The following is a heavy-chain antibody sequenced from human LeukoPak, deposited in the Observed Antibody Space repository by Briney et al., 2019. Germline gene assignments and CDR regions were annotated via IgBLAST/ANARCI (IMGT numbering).Heavy chain of an antibody. D-gene: IGHD4-17*01. Sequence: GGSLRLSCAASGFTFSSYSMNWVRQAPEKGLEWVSSISSSSSYIYYADSVKGRFTISRDNAKNSLYLQMNSLRAGDTAVYYCASTYGDLFDYWGQGTLVTVSS. CDR3: ASTYGDLFDY. CDR2: ISSSSSYI. CDR1: GFTFSSYS. J-gene: IGHJ4*02. V-gene: IGHV3-21*01.